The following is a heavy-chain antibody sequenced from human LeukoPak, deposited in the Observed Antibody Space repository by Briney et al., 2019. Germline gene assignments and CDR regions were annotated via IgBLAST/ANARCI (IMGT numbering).Heavy chain of an antibody. D-gene: IGHD3-22*01. CDR2: ISGSGGST. V-gene: IGHV3-23*01. CDR1: GFTFSSYA. Sequence: PGGSLRLSCAASGFTFSSYAMSWVRQAPGKGLEWVSAISGSGGSTYYADSVKGRFTISRDNSKNTLYLQMNSLRAEDTAVYYCAKDSSRGLMISGDFDYWGQGTLVTVSS. J-gene: IGHJ4*02. CDR3: AKDSSRGLMISGDFDY.